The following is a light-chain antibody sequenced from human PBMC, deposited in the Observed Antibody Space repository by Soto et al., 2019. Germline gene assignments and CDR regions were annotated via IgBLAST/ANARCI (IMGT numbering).Light chain of an antibody. CDR2: DSS. V-gene: IGKV1-5*01. CDR3: QQYKSYPWT. Sequence: DIHLTHSPSTLSASVGDRVTITCRASESVKSWLAWYQHKPGKAPKLLIYDSSSLESGVPSRFSGSGSGTEVILTISSLQPDDFASYYCQQYKSYPWTFGQGTMVDLK. CDR1: ESVKSW. J-gene: IGKJ1*01.